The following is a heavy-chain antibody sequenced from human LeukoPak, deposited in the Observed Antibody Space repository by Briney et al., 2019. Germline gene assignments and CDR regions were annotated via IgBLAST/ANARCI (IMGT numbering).Heavy chain of an antibody. CDR3: ARVVFGVVITSNWFDP. D-gene: IGHD3-3*01. V-gene: IGHV4-59*01. Sequence: PSETLSLTCTVSGGSISSYYWSWIRQPPGKGLEWIGYIYYSGSTNYNPSLKSRVTISVDTSKDQFSLKLSSVTAVDTAVYYCARVVFGVVITSNWFDPWGQGTLVTVSS. CDR2: IYYSGST. CDR1: GGSISSYY. J-gene: IGHJ5*02.